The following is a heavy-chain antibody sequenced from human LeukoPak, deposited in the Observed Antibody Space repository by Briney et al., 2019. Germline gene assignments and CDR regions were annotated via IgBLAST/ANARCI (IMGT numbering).Heavy chain of an antibody. CDR1: GFTFSSYA. D-gene: IGHD4-17*01. J-gene: IGHJ4*02. CDR2: ISYDGSNK. Sequence: GRSLRLSCAASGFTFSSYAMHWVRQAPGKGLEWVAVISYDGSNKYFADSVKGRFTISRDTSKNTLYLQMNSLRAEDTAVYYCARETGSAVGSTDLDYWGQGTLVTGSS. CDR3: ARETGSAVGSTDLDY. V-gene: IGHV3-30-3*01.